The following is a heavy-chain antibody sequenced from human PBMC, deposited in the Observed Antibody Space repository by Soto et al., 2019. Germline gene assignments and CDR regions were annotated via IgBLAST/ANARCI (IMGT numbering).Heavy chain of an antibody. CDR3: ARSPSLVGATVFDY. Sequence: SETLSLTCAVSGGSISSSNWWSWVRQPPGKGLEWIGEIYYSGSTYYNPSLKSRVTISVDTSKNQFSLKLSSVTAADTAVYYCARSPSLVGATVFDYWGQGTLVTVSS. D-gene: IGHD1-26*01. CDR2: IYYSGST. CDR1: GGSISSSNW. V-gene: IGHV4-4*02. J-gene: IGHJ4*02.